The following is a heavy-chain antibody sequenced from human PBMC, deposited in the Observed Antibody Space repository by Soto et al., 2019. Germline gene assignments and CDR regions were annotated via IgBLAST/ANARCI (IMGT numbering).Heavy chain of an antibody. CDR1: GYTFTSYD. J-gene: IGHJ5*02. D-gene: IGHD3-16*02. Sequence: ASVKVSCKASGYTFTSYDINWVRQATGQGLEWMGWMNPNSGNTGYAQKFQGRVTMTRNTSISTAYMELSSLRSEDTAVYYCARAVITFGGVIGENNWFDPWGQGTLVTVSS. V-gene: IGHV1-8*01. CDR2: MNPNSGNT. CDR3: ARAVITFGGVIGENNWFDP.